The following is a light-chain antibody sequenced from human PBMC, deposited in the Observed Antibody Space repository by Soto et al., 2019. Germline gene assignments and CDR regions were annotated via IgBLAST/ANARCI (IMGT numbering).Light chain of an antibody. CDR1: QSVSSSY. CDR2: GAS. CDR3: QQYGSSSWT. Sequence: EIVLTQSPGTLSLSPGERATLSCRASQSVSSSYLAWYQQKPGQAPRLLIYGASSRATGIPDRFSGSGSGTDFTLTISRLEPEDFAVYYCQQYGSSSWTFVQGTKV. J-gene: IGKJ1*01. V-gene: IGKV3-20*01.